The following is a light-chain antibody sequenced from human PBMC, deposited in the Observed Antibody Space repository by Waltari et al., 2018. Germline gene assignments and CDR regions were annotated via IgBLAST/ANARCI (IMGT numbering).Light chain of an antibody. Sequence: QSALTQPRSVSGSPGQSVTISCTGSSSDVGNYDYVSWYQQHPGKAPKLMIYDVTKRPSGVPDRFSGTKSCNPASLTISGLQAEDEADYYCCSYAGSQTYFFGTGAKVTVL. CDR2: DVT. CDR3: CSYAGSQTYF. J-gene: IGLJ1*01. V-gene: IGLV2-11*01. CDR1: SSDVGNYDY.